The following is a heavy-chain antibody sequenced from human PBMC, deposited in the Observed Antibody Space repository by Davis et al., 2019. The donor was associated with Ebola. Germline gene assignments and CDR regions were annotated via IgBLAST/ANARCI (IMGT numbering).Heavy chain of an antibody. CDR2: IIPIFGTA. V-gene: IGHV1-69*06. Sequence: AASVTVSCKASGGTFSSYAISWVRQAPGQGLEWMGGIIPIFGTANYAQKFQGRVTITADKSTSTAYMELSSLRSEDTAVYYCARVSGGSYYYYYGMDVWGQGTTVTVSS. D-gene: IGHD2-15*01. J-gene: IGHJ6*02. CDR1: GGTFSSYA. CDR3: ARVSGGSYYYYYGMDV.